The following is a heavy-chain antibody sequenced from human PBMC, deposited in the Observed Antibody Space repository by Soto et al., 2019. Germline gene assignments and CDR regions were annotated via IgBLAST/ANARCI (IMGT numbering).Heavy chain of an antibody. V-gene: IGHV1-18*04. Sequence: ASVKVSCKTSGYTFSNYAISWVRQAPGQGLEWMGWVSPYNGNANYTEKFQGRVSMTTDTSTTTAYMELTSLTSDDTAIYYCARVISLIMAAPAYWGEGTLVTVYS. CDR2: VSPYNGNA. J-gene: IGHJ4*02. D-gene: IGHD2-8*01. CDR3: ARVISLIMAAPAY. CDR1: GYTFSNYA.